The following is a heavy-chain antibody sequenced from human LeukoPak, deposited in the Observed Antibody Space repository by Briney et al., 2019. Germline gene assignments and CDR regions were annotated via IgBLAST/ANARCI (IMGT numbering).Heavy chain of an antibody. CDR2: IQYDGRTK. J-gene: IGHJ4*02. CDR3: AKILVGAGTSFRPFDY. CDR1: GFTFSTHS. Sequence: GGSLRLSCAASGFTFSTHSMHWVRQAPGKGLEWVAFIQYDGRTKFYANSVKGRFSISRDDSKSTLYLQMDSLRPEDTAVYYCAKILVGAGTSFRPFDYWGQGTLVTVSS. V-gene: IGHV3-30*02. D-gene: IGHD6-19*01.